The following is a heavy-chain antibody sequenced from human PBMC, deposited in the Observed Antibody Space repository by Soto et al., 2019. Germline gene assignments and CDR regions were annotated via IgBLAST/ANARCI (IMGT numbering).Heavy chain of an antibody. CDR2: INHSGST. J-gene: IGHJ6*02. CDR3: ARKRVLWFGELFRYYYGMDV. CDR1: GGSFSGYY. Sequence: SETLSLTCAVYGGSFSGYYWIWIRQPPGKGLEWIGEINHSGSTNYNPSLKSRVTISVDTSKNQFSLKLSSVTAADTAVYYCARKRVLWFGELFRYYYGMDVWGQGTTVTVSS. V-gene: IGHV4-34*01. D-gene: IGHD3-10*01.